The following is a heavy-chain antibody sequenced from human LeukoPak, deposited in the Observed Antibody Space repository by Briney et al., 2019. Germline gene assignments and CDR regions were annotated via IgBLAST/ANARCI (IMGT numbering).Heavy chain of an antibody. D-gene: IGHD3-9*01. J-gene: IGHJ6*02. CDR3: AIPYYDILTGYSARDYYYYYGMDV. CDR2: IDPSDSYT. V-gene: IGHV5-10-1*01. CDR1: GYSFTSYW. Sequence: GESLKISCKGSGYSFTSYWISWVRQMPGKGLEWMGRIDPSDSYTNYSPSFQGHVTISADKPISTAYLQWSSLKASDTAMYYCAIPYYDILTGYSARDYYYYYGMDVWGQGTTVTVSS.